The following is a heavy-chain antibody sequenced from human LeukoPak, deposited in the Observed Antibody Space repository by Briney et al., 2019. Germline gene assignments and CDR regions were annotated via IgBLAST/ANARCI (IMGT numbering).Heavy chain of an antibody. Sequence: GGSLRLSCAASGFTFSSYSMNWVRQAPGKGLEWVSSISSSSSYIYYADSVKGRFTISRDNAKNSLYLQMNSLRAEDTAVYYCARDLGETDYDILTGYYYYYYGMDVWGQGTTVTVSS. CDR2: ISSSSSYI. V-gene: IGHV3-21*01. CDR3: ARDLGETDYDILTGYYYYYYGMDV. CDR1: GFTFSSYS. J-gene: IGHJ6*02. D-gene: IGHD3-9*01.